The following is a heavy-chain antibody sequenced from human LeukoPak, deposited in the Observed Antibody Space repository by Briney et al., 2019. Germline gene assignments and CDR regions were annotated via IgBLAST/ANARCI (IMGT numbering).Heavy chain of an antibody. J-gene: IGHJ6*02. CDR1: GYTFTSYD. Sequence: WASVKVSCKASGYTFTSYDINWVRQATGQGLEWMGWMNPNSGNTGYAQKFQGRVTMTRNTSISTAYMELSSLRSEDTAVYYCARDLDTLLWFGDPGSPPIYGMDVWGQGTTVTVSS. CDR2: MNPNSGNT. D-gene: IGHD3-10*01. V-gene: IGHV1-8*01. CDR3: ARDLDTLLWFGDPGSPPIYGMDV.